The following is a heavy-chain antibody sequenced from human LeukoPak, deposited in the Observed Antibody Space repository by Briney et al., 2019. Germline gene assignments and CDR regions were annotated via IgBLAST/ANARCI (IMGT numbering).Heavy chain of an antibody. Sequence: SKTLSLTCTVSSGSISSYYWSWIRQPPGKGLEWIGYIYYTGSTNYNPSLKSRVTISVDTSKNQFSLNLSSVTAADTAVYYCARHGPYLGRLGWFDPWGQGTLVTVSS. CDR2: IYYTGST. V-gene: IGHV4-59*08. D-gene: IGHD1-26*01. CDR3: ARHGPYLGRLGWFDP. J-gene: IGHJ5*02. CDR1: SGSISSYY.